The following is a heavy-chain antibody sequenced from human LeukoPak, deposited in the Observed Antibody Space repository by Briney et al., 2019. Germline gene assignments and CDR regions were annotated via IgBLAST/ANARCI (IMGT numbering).Heavy chain of an antibody. Sequence: GRSLRLSCAASGFTFSSYAMHWVRQAPGKGLEWVAVISYDGSNKYYADSVKGRFTISRDNSKNTLYLQMNSQRAEDTAVYYCARVVAVAGTPNYYYYGMDVWGQGTTVTVSS. CDR1: GFTFSSYA. V-gene: IGHV3-30-3*01. CDR3: ARVVAVAGTPNYYYYGMDV. CDR2: ISYDGSNK. D-gene: IGHD6-19*01. J-gene: IGHJ6*02.